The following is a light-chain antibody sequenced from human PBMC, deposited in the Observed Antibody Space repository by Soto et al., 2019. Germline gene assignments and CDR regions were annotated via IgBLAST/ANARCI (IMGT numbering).Light chain of an antibody. CDR3: NSYTSSSPVV. CDR2: DVS. Sequence: QSALTQPASVSGSPGQSITISCTGTSSDVGGYKYVSWYQQHPGKAPKLMIYDVSNRPSGVSNRFSGSKSGNTASLTISGLQAEEEADYYCNSYTSSSPVVFGGGTKLTVL. J-gene: IGLJ2*01. V-gene: IGLV2-14*01. CDR1: SSDVGGYKY.